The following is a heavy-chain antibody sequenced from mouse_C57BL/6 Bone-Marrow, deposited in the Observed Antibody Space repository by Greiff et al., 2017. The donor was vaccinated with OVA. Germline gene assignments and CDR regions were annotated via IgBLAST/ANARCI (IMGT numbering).Heavy chain of an antibody. V-gene: IGHV1-76*01. CDR3: ARGGRKLGDDY. CDR2: IYPRSGNT. D-gene: IGHD4-1*01. CDR1: GYTFTDYY. J-gene: IGHJ2*01. Sequence: QVQLQQSGAELVRPGASVKLSCKASGYTFTDYYINWVKQRPGQGLEWIGEIYPRSGNTYYNEKFKGKATLTADKSSSTAYMELRSLTSEDSAVYFCARGGRKLGDDYWGQGTTLTVSS.